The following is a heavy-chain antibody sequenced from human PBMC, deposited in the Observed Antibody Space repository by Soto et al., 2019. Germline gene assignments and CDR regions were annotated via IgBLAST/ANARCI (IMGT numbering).Heavy chain of an antibody. CDR1: GYTFTNYW. Sequence: PGESLKISCKGSGYTFTNYWIGWVRPRPGKGPEWMGIIYPGDSDTKYNPSFQGQVTISADKSITTTYLQWSSLKASDTAIYYCAASIFYYGMDVWGQGTTVTVSS. CDR3: AASIFYYGMDV. CDR2: IYPGDSDT. V-gene: IGHV5-51*01. J-gene: IGHJ6*02.